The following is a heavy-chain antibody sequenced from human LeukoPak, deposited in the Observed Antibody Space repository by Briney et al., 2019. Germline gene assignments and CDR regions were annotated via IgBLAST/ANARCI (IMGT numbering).Heavy chain of an antibody. D-gene: IGHD6-13*01. CDR3: ARDQRFGIAAVDSWFDP. Sequence: ASVKVSCKASGYTFSTYGINWVRQAPGQGLDWMGWISAYNGHTIYAQMFQGRVTLTTSTSTNTAYMELRSLRSDDTAVYYCARDQRFGIAAVDSWFDPWGQGTLVTVSS. CDR1: GYTFSTYG. CDR2: ISAYNGHT. J-gene: IGHJ5*02. V-gene: IGHV1-18*01.